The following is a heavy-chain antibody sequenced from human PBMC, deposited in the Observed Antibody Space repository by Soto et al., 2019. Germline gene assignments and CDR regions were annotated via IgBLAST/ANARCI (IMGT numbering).Heavy chain of an antibody. CDR1: GASISGFY. Sequence: SETLSLTCTVSGASISGFYWGWIRKSAGKGLEWIGRIYATGTTDYNPSLKSRVMMSVDTSKKQFSLKLRSVTAADTAVYYCVRDGTKTLREWFDPWGQGISVTVS. D-gene: IGHD1-1*01. V-gene: IGHV4-4*07. J-gene: IGHJ5*02. CDR2: IYATGTT. CDR3: VRDGTKTLREWFDP.